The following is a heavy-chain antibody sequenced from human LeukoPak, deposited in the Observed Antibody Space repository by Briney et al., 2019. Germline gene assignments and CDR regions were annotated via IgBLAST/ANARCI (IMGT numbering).Heavy chain of an antibody. Sequence: GGSLRLSCEPSGFPFSSYCMLWVRQAPGKGLVWVSRISGDGTIKTYADFVRGRFTISRDNTKNILYLQMNSLKVEDTAIYFCSRSQFDYWGQGVLATVSS. CDR1: GFPFSSYC. V-gene: IGHV3-74*03. CDR3: SRSQFDY. J-gene: IGHJ4*02. CDR2: ISGDGTIK.